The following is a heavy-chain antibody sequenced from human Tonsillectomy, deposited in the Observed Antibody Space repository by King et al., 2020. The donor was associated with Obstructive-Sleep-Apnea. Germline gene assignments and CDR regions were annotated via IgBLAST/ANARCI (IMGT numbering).Heavy chain of an antibody. V-gene: IGHV4-59*01. CDR1: GGSISSYY. J-gene: IGHJ4*02. Sequence: VPLQESGPGLVKPSETLSLTCTVSGGSISSYYWSWIRQPPGKGLEWIGYIFYSGSTNYNPSLKSRVTISVDTSKNQFSLKLSSVTAADTAVYYCARGGWELLLDYWGQGTLVTVSS. CDR2: IFYSGST. D-gene: IGHD1-26*01. CDR3: ARGGWELLLDY.